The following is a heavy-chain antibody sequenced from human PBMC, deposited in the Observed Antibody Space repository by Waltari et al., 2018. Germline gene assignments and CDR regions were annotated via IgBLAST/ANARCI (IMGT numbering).Heavy chain of an antibody. J-gene: IGHJ4*02. CDR1: GDPLTGYY. D-gene: IGHD6-6*01. CDR3: AREVHRIAARQMGLIGY. CDR2: INPNSGGT. Sequence: QVQLVQSGAEVKTHGASATVTCTASGDPLTGYYMPRVRRAPRQGLEWMGWINPNSGGTNYAQKFQGRVTMTRDTSISTAYMELSRLRSDDTAVYYCAREVHRIAARQMGLIGYWGQGTLVTVSS. V-gene: IGHV1-2*02.